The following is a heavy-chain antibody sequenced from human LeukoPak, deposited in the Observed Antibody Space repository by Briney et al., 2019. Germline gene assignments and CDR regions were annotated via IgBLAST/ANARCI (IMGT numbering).Heavy chain of an antibody. CDR2: MNPNSGNT. J-gene: IGHJ6*03. CDR1: GYTFTSYD. Sequence: ASVKVSCKASGYTFTSYDINWVRQATGQGLEWMGWMNPNSGNTGYAQKFQGRVTITRNTSISTAYMELSSLRSEDTAVYYCARGPLARKVYYYYYMDVWGKGTTVTVSS. V-gene: IGHV1-8*03. CDR3: ARGPLARKVYYYYYMDV.